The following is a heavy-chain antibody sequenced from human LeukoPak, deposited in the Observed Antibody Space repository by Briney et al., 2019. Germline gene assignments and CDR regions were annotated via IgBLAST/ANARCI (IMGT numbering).Heavy chain of an antibody. D-gene: IGHD5-12*01. V-gene: IGHV3-30-3*01. CDR3: ARHDPKWIIGY. Sequence: GGSLRLSCAASGFTFSSYAMHWVRQAPGKGLEWVAVISYDGSNKYYADSVKGRFTISRDNSKNTLYLQMNSLRAEDTAVYYCARHDPKWIIGYWGQGTLVTVSS. J-gene: IGHJ4*02. CDR2: ISYDGSNK. CDR1: GFTFSSYA.